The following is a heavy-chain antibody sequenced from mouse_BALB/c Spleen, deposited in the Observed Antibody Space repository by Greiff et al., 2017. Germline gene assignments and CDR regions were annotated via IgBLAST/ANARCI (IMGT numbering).Heavy chain of an antibody. J-gene: IGHJ3*01. CDR2: IAPGSGST. V-gene: IGHV1S41*01. D-gene: IGHD2-14*01. Sequence: DLVKPGASVKLSCKASGYTFTSYWINWIKQRPGQGLEWIGRIAPGSGSTYYNEMFKGKATLTVDTSSSTAYIQLSSLSSEDSAVYFCARGGRYDEFAYWGQGTLVTVSA. CDR1: GYTFTSYW. CDR3: ARGGRYDEFAY.